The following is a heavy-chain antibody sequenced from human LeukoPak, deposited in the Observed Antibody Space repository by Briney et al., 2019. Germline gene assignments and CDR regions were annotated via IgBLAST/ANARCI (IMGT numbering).Heavy chain of an antibody. CDR2: IYYSGST. D-gene: IGHD6-19*01. CDR1: GGSFSGYY. J-gene: IGHJ4*02. Sequence: SETLSLTCAVYGGSFSGYYWSWIRQPPGKGLEWIGSIYYSGSTYCNPSLKSRVTISVDTSKNQFSLKLSSVTAADTAVYYCARRSSGNFDYWGQGTLVTVSS. V-gene: IGHV4-34*01. CDR3: ARRSSGNFDY.